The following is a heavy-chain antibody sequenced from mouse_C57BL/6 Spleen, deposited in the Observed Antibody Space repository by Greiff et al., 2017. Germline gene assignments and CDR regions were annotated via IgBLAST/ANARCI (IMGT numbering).Heavy chain of an antibody. V-gene: IGHV1-81*01. CDR3: ARVPSYYGSSYRYWYFDV. J-gene: IGHJ1*03. D-gene: IGHD1-1*01. CDR1: GYTFTSYG. CDR2: IYPRSGNT. Sequence: LEESGAELARPGASVKLSCKASGYTFTSYGISWVKQRPGQGLEWIGEIYPRSGNTYYNEKFKGKATLTADKSSSTAYMELRSLTSEDSAVYFCARVPSYYGSSYRYWYFDVWGTGTTVTVSS.